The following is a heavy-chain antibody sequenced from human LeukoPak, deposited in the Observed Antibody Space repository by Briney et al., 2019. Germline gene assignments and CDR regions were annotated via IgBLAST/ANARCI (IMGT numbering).Heavy chain of an antibody. J-gene: IGHJ4*02. Sequence: GASVKVSCKASGYTFTGYYMHWVRQAPGHGLEWVGGINPNSGGTHYAQKCQGRVTSTRDTSISTADMELSRLRSDDTAVYYCARESSSSWFSGFDYWGQGTLVTVSS. CDR1: GYTFTGYY. V-gene: IGHV1-2*01. D-gene: IGHD6-13*01. CDR2: INPNSGGT. CDR3: ARESSSSWFSGFDY.